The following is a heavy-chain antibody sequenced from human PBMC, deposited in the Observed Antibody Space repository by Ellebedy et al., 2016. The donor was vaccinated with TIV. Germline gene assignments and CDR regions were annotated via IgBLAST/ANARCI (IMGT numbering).Heavy chain of an antibody. Sequence: MPSETLSLTCSVSGDSISNRSYYWGWIRQPPGKGLEWIGNFYYSGRTYYSPSLKSRVTISVDTSKNQFSLDVRSVTASDTAVYYCARLGELLSFDYWGQGTLVTVSS. CDR1: GDSISNRSYY. V-gene: IGHV4-39*01. J-gene: IGHJ4*02. D-gene: IGHD2-21*02. CDR2: FYYSGRT. CDR3: ARLGELLSFDY.